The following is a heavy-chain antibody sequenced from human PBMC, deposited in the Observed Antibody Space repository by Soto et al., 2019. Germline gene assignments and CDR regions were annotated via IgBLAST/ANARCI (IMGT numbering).Heavy chain of an antibody. Sequence: SETLSLTCTVSGGSISSEGYYWSWFRQLPGKGLEWIGDIYYSGTTYHNPSLRSRLTISGDASKNQFSLKLSSVTSADTAVYYCARGDSQVSSVFDYWGQGMLVTV. CDR1: GGSISSEGYY. V-gene: IGHV4-31*03. CDR2: IYYSGTT. D-gene: IGHD3-16*01. CDR3: ARGDSQVSSVFDY. J-gene: IGHJ4*02.